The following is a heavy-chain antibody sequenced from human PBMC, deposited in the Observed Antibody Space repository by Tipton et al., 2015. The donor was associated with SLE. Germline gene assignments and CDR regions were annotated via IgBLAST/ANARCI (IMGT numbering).Heavy chain of an antibody. J-gene: IGHJ4*02. CDR3: ARGSDIFGFCDH. V-gene: IGHV4-59*03. Sequence: TLSLTCTVSGASIDSYYWSWIRQPPGKGLEWLGYVFYSGSTNCHPSLETRVTISIDTSQNQFSLKLTSVTAADTAIYYCARGSDIFGFCDHWGQGTPVTVSS. CDR1: GASIDSYY. D-gene: IGHD3-3*02. CDR2: VFYSGST.